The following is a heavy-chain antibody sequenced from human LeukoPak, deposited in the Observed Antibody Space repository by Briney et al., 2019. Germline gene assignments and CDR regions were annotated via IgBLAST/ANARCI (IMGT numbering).Heavy chain of an antibody. CDR3: ARCVGLWSYEFDY. CDR2: ISSSGSTI. CDR1: GFTFSSYE. Sequence: GRSLRLSCAASGFTFSSYEMNWVRQAPGKGLEWVSYISSSGSTIYYADSVKGRFTISRDNAKNSLYLQMNSLRAEDTAVYYCARCVGLWSYEFDYWGQGTLVTVSS. J-gene: IGHJ4*02. D-gene: IGHD5-18*01. V-gene: IGHV3-48*03.